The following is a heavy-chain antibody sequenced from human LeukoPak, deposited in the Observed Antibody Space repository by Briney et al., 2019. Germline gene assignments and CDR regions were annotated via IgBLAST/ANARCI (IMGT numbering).Heavy chain of an antibody. CDR2: ISSSSSYI. Sequence: GGSLRLSCAASGFTFSSYSMNWVRQAPGKGLEWVSSISSSSSYIYYADSVKGRFTISRDNAKNSLYLQMNSLRAEDTAVYYCARSFNPGYGDSLWGQGTLVTVSS. J-gene: IGHJ4*02. D-gene: IGHD4-17*01. V-gene: IGHV3-21*01. CDR1: GFTFSSYS. CDR3: ARSFNPGYGDSL.